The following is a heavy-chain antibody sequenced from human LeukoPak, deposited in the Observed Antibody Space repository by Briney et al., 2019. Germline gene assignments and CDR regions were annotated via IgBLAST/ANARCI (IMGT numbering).Heavy chain of an antibody. CDR3: ALYGGDWNFDS. CDR2: ITYRRGA. CDR1: GSLDIYY. J-gene: IGHJ4*02. Sequence: SETLSLTCAVYGSLDIYYFMLVRQPPGKGLQWLGEITYRRGADYNPSLKSRLTISIDVPQRQISLQLRSVTAADTAVYYCALYGGDWNFDSWGQGTLVTVSS. D-gene: IGHD2-21*01. V-gene: IGHV4-34*01.